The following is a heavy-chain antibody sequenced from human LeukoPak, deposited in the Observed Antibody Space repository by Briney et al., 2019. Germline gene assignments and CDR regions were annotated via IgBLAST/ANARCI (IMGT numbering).Heavy chain of an antibody. CDR2: INPNSGAT. D-gene: IGHD3-10*01. CDR3: ARAEYYYGSGSYLDYYYYMDV. CDR1: GYPFTSYY. Sequence: ASVKVSCKASGYPFTSYYMHRARQAPGQRLEWLARINPNSGATNYAQKLQGRVTMTRDTSISTAYMELRRLRSDDTALYYCARAEYYYGSGSYLDYYYYMDVWGKGTTVTVSS. V-gene: IGHV1-2*06. J-gene: IGHJ6*03.